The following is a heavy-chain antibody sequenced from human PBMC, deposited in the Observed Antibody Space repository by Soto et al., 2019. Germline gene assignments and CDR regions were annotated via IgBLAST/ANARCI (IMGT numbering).Heavy chain of an antibody. CDR2: ISGSGGST. CDR1: GFTFSSYA. D-gene: IGHD6-6*01. J-gene: IGHJ6*03. V-gene: IGHV3-23*01. Sequence: GGSLRLSCAASGFTFSSYAMSWVRQAPGKGLEWVSAISGSGGSTYYADSVQGRFTISRDNSKNTVYLQMGSLRPEDMAVYYCARRARPDFYHMDVWGKGTTVTVSS. CDR3: ARRARPDFYHMDV.